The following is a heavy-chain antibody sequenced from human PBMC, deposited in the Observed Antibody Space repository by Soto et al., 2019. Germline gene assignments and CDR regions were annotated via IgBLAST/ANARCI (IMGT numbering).Heavy chain of an antibody. Sequence: VQLVQSGAEVKQPGASVKVSCKVSGYTLTGLSMHWVRQAPGKGLEWMGGFDPEDGKRIYAQKLQGRVTMTEDTSTDTGYMELSSLRSEDTAVYYCATVETLGYCTNSLCVSWDYWGQGTLVTVSS. CDR3: ATVETLGYCTNSLCVSWDY. D-gene: IGHD2-8*01. V-gene: IGHV1-24*01. CDR1: GYTLTGLS. CDR2: FDPEDGKR. J-gene: IGHJ4*02.